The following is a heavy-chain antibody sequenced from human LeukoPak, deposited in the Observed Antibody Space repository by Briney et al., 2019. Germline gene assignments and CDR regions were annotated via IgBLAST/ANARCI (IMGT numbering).Heavy chain of an antibody. V-gene: IGHV4-59*01. CDR2: IYYSGTT. Sequence: SETLSLTCTVSGGSIGSYYWSWIRQPPGKGLEWIGYIYYSGTTNYNPSLKSRVTISVDTSKNQFSLKLGSVTAADTAVYYCARGVYIAAAQYGYWGQGTLATVSS. D-gene: IGHD6-13*01. CDR1: GGSIGSYY. J-gene: IGHJ4*02. CDR3: ARGVYIAAAQYGY.